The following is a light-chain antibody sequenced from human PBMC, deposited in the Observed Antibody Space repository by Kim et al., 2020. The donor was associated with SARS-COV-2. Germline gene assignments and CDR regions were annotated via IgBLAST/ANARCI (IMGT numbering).Light chain of an antibody. Sequence: PGERATLSCRASQSVSRYLAWYQQEPGQAPRLLIYDASNRATGIPARFSGSGSGTDFTLTISSLEPEDFAVYYCQHRSNWPLTFGGGTKVDI. CDR3: QHRSNWPLT. CDR2: DAS. J-gene: IGKJ4*01. V-gene: IGKV3-11*01. CDR1: QSVSRY.